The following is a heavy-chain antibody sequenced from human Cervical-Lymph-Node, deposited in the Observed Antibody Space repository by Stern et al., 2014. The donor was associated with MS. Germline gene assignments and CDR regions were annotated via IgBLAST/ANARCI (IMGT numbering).Heavy chain of an antibody. CDR3: ARETAVAGTEAFDI. V-gene: IGHV1-69*01. CDR2: IVPILGRT. D-gene: IGHD6-19*01. CDR1: GDTFRSYA. J-gene: IGHJ3*02. Sequence: QVQLVESGTEVKKPGSSVKVSCKASGDTFRSYAISWVRQAPGQGLEWMGGIVPILGRTEYAQKFQGRVTTTADESTNTVYMEVRSLRSEDTAVYYCARETAVAGTEAFDIWGQGTMVTVSS.